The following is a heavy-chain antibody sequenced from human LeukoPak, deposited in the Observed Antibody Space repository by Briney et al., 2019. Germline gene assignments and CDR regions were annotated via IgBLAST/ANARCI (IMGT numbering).Heavy chain of an antibody. Sequence: SETLSLTCTVSGASISSSSYYWGWIRQPRGKGLEWIGIMSYSGSTYYTPSLKSRVTISVDTSKNQFSLKLNSVTAADTAVYYCARVEMATITFDSWGQGTLVTVSS. D-gene: IGHD5-24*01. V-gene: IGHV4-39*07. CDR2: MSYSGST. CDR3: ARVEMATITFDS. J-gene: IGHJ4*02. CDR1: GASISSSSYY.